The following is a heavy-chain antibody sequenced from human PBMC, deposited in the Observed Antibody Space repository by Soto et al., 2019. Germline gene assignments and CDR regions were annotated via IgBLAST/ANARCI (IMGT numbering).Heavy chain of an antibody. CDR2: IYYSGST. V-gene: IGHV4-61*01. CDR3: ARDSRVYNWFDP. Sequence: SETLSLTCSVSGGSVSSGSYYWSWIRQPPGKGLEWIGYIYYSGSTNYNPSLRSRVTISVDTSRNQFSLKLRSVTAADTAVYYCARDSRVYNWFDPWGQGTLVTVSS. D-gene: IGHD2-8*01. CDR1: GGSVSSGSYY. J-gene: IGHJ5*02.